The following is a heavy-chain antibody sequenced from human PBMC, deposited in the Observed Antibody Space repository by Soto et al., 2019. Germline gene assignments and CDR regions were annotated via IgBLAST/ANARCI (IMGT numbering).Heavy chain of an antibody. J-gene: IGHJ6*02. CDR3: AREKLGYCSSTSCFRTAPHYYGMDV. CDR2: ISYDGSNK. CDR1: GFTFSSYA. Sequence: HPGGSLRLSCAASGFTFSSYAMHWVRQAPGKGLEWVAVISYDGSNKYYADSVKGRFTISRDNSKNTLYLQMNSLRAEDTAVYYCAREKLGYCSSTSCFRTAPHYYGMDVWGQGTTVTVSS. V-gene: IGHV3-30-3*01. D-gene: IGHD2-2*01.